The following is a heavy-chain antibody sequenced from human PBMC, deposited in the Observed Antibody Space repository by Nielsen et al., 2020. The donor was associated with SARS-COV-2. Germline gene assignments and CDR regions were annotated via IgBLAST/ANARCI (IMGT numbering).Heavy chain of an antibody. Sequence: GESLKISCAASGFTFSSYDMHWVRQATGKGLEWVSAIGTAGDTYYPGSVKGRFTISRENAKNSLYLQMNSLRAGDTAVYYCARGSGGLPYYYYGMDVWGQGTTVTVSS. V-gene: IGHV3-13*04. CDR1: GFTFSSYD. D-gene: IGHD2-15*01. J-gene: IGHJ6*02. CDR2: IGTAGDT. CDR3: ARGSGGLPYYYYGMDV.